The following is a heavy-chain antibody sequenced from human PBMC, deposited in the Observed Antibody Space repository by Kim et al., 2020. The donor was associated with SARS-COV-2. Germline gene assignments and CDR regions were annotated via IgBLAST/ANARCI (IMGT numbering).Heavy chain of an antibody. V-gene: IGHV4-34*01. D-gene: IGHD5-18*01. J-gene: IGHJ6*02. CDR1: GGSFSGYY. CDR3: ARAYISGYPGRYYYYYGMDV. CDR2: INHSGST. Sequence: SETLSLTCAVYGGSFSGYYWSWIRQPPGKGLEWIGEINHSGSTNYNPSLKSRVTISVDTSKNQFSLKLSSVTAADTAVYYCARAYISGYPGRYYYYYGMDVWGQGTTVTVSS.